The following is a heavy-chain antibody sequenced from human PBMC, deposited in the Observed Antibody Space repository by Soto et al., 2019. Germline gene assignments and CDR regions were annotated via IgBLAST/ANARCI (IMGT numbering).Heavy chain of an antibody. J-gene: IGHJ6*02. D-gene: IGHD3-22*01. V-gene: IGHV1-69*13. CDR1: GGTFRSYS. Sequence: SVKVSCKASGGTFRSYSISCVRQAPGQGLEWMGGIIPIFDITNYAQKFQGRVTITADESTSTAYMELSSLGSDDTAVYYCARPDEGGYSSNHHYYYALDVWGQVTTVTVSS. CDR2: IIPIFDIT. CDR3: ARPDEGGYSSNHHYYYALDV.